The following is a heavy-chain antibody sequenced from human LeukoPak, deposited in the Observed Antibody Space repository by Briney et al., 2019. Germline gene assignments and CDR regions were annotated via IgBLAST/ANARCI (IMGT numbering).Heavy chain of an antibody. J-gene: IGHJ4*02. Sequence: ASVKVSCKASGYTFTGYYMHWVRQAPGQGLEWMGWSNPNSGGANYAQKFQGRVTMTRDSSISTAYMELSRLRSDDTAVYYCARVGVTGAVAFWGQGTLVTVSS. CDR2: SNPNSGGA. CDR1: GYTFTGYY. CDR3: ARVGVTGAVAF. V-gene: IGHV1-2*02. D-gene: IGHD6-13*01.